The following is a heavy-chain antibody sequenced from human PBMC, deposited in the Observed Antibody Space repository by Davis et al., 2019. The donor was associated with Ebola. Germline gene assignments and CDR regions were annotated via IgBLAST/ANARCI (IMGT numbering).Heavy chain of an antibody. D-gene: IGHD6-13*01. CDR2: ISGSGGST. Sequence: GESLKISCVASGFTVSSDYMSWVRQAPGKGLEWVSAISGSGGSTYFADSVKGRFTISRDNSKNTLYLQMNSLRAGDTAVYYCAKDRAGVAAAGTVPDYWGQGTLVTVSS. V-gene: IGHV3-23*01. J-gene: IGHJ4*02. CDR1: GFTVSSDY. CDR3: AKDRAGVAAAGTVPDY.